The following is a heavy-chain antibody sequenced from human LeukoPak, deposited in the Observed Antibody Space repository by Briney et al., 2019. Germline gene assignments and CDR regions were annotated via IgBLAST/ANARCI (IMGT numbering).Heavy chain of an antibody. CDR1: GVTFSSYA. CDR3: AKPLYDSSGVDY. Sequence: GGSLRLSCAASGVTFSSYAMSWVRQAPGKGLEWVSAISGSGGSTYYADSVKGRFTISRDDSKNTLYLQMNSLRAEDTAVYYCAKPLYDSSGVDYWGQGTLVTVSS. D-gene: IGHD3-22*01. V-gene: IGHV3-23*01. J-gene: IGHJ4*02. CDR2: ISGSGGST.